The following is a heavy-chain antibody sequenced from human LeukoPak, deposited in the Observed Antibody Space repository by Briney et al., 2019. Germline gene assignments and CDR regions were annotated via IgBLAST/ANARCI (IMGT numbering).Heavy chain of an antibody. V-gene: IGHV4-59*12. D-gene: IGHD3-16*01. CDR2: IYYSGST. CDR1: GGSISSYY. Sequence: SETLSLTCTVSGGSISSYYWSWIRQPPGKGLEWIGYIYYSGSTNYNPSLKSRVTISVDTSKNQFSLKLSSVTAADTAVYYCAREDTLGDLIWGQGTMVTASS. CDR3: AREDTLGDLI. J-gene: IGHJ3*02.